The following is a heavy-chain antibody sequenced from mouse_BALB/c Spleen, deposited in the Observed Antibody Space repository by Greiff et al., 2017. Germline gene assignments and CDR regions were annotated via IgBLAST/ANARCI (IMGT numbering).Heavy chain of an antibody. V-gene: IGHV1-7*01. D-gene: IGHD2-14*01. CDR2: INPSTGYT. J-gene: IGHJ2*01. CDR3: ARTFYYRYLDY. Sequence: QVQLQQSGAELAKPGASVKMSCKASGYTFTSYWMHWVKQRPGQGLEWIGYINPSTGYTEYNQKFKDKATLTADKSSSTAYMQLSSLTSEDSAVYYCARTFYYRYLDYWGQGTTLTVSS. CDR1: GYTFTSYW.